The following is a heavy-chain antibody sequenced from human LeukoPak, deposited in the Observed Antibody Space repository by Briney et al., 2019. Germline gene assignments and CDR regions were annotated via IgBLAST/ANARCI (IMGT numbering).Heavy chain of an antibody. CDR1: GGSISSYY. D-gene: IGHD1-1*01. Sequence: PSETLSLTCTVSGGSISSYYWSWIRQPPGKGLEWIGYIYYSGSTNYNPSLKSRVTISVDTSKNQFSLKLSSVTAADTAVYYCASFRNWAVGFDYWGQGTLVTVSS. CDR2: IYYSGST. J-gene: IGHJ4*02. V-gene: IGHV4-59*01. CDR3: ASFRNWAVGFDY.